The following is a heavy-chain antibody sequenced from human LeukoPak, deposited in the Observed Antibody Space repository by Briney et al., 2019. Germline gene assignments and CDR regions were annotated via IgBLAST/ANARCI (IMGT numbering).Heavy chain of an antibody. V-gene: IGHV3-30*18. J-gene: IGHJ6*02. CDR2: ISYDGSNK. Sequence: GRSVRLSCAASGITFSSYGMHWVRQAPGKGLEWVVDISYDGSNKYYADSVKGRFTISRDNSKNTLYLQMNSQRVEDTAVYYCAKDRKHYYYGMDVWGQGTTVTVSS. CDR1: GITFSSYG. D-gene: IGHD1-14*01. CDR3: AKDRKHYYYGMDV.